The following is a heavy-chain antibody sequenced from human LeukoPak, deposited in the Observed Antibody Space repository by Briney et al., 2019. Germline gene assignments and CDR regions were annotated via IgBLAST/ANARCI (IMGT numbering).Heavy chain of an antibody. J-gene: IGHJ4*02. Sequence: PGGSLRLSCAGSGFPFSSYEMNWLRQAPGKGLEWVAIINQDGSRKSSADSVKGRFTISRDNAKNLLYLQMNSLRAEDTAVYYCARDPGWGALDHWGQGTLVTVS. CDR2: INQDGSRK. D-gene: IGHD3-16*01. V-gene: IGHV3-7*01. CDR3: ARDPGWGALDH. CDR1: GFPFSSYE.